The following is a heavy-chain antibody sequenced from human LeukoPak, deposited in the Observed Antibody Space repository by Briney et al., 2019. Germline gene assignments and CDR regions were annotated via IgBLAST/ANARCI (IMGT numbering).Heavy chain of an antibody. CDR2: ISSSSSYI. D-gene: IGHD3-22*01. J-gene: IGHJ4*02. Sequence: PGGSLRLSCAASGFTFSSYSMNWVRQAPGKGLEWVSSISSSSSYIYYADSVKGRFTISRDNAKNSLYLQMSSLRAEDTAVYYCAKGYYYDSSGYSDYFDYWGQGTLVTVSS. V-gene: IGHV3-21*01. CDR3: AKGYYYDSSGYSDYFDY. CDR1: GFTFSSYS.